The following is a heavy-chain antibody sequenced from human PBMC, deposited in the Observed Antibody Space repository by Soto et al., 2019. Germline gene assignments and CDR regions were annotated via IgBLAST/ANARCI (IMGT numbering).Heavy chain of an antibody. Sequence: SETLSLTFTVSVGSISSYYWSWIRQPPGKGLEWIGYNSYRGSTNYKPSHKRRVTISVDTSKNQNYLKQSYETAADTAVYYCARLGTRYCSGGSCYPDAFDIWGQGTMVT. J-gene: IGHJ3*02. CDR2: NSYRGST. V-gene: IGHV4-59*08. D-gene: IGHD2-15*01. CDR1: VGSISSYY. CDR3: ARLGTRYCSGGSCYPDAFDI.